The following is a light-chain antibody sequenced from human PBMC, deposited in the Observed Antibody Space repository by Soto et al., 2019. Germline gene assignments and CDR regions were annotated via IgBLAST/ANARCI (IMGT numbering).Light chain of an antibody. CDR2: EVS. CDR3: SSFTKTITRYA. J-gene: IGLJ1*01. Sequence: QSALTQPASVSGSPGQSITISCTGTSSDVGGYNYVSWFQHHPGKAPKLIIYEVSYRPSGVSARFSGSKSGDTASLTISGLQTEDEADYYCSSFTKTITRYAFGTGTKMTVL. CDR1: SSDVGGYNY. V-gene: IGLV2-14*01.